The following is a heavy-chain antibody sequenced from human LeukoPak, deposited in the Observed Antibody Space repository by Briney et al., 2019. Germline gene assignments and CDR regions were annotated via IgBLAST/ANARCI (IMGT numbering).Heavy chain of an antibody. CDR1: GFTFSNDW. V-gene: IGHV3-7*01. J-gene: IGHJ4*02. CDR3: ARSTAGLDY. D-gene: IGHD1-1*01. Sequence: GGSLRLSCAASGFTFSNDWMSWVRQAPGKGLEWVANIRQDGSEKYYVDSMRGRFTISRDNAKNSLYLQISSLRAEATAVYYSARSTAGLDYWGQGTLVTVSS. CDR2: IRQDGSEK.